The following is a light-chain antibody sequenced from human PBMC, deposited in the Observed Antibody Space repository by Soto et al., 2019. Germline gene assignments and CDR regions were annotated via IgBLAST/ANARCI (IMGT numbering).Light chain of an antibody. CDR1: SSDVGGYNY. CDR2: VVS. CDR3: SSYTSSSTLGV. J-gene: IGLJ3*02. V-gene: IGLV2-14*01. Sequence: QSALTQPASVSGSPGQSITISCTGTSSDVGGYNYVSWYQQHPGKAPKLMIYVVSNRPSGVSNRFSGSKSGSTASLTISGLQAEDEADYYCSSYTSSSTLGVFGGGTKVTVL.